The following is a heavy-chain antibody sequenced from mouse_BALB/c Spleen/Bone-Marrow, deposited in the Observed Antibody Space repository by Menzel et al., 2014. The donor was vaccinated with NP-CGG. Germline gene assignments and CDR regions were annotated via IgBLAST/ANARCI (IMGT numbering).Heavy chain of an antibody. D-gene: IGHD1-1*01. V-gene: IGHV14-3*02. Sequence: EVQLQQSGAELVKPGASVKLSCTASVFNIKDTYMHWVKQRPEQGLEWIGRIDPANGSTKYDPKFQGKATITADTSSNTAYLQLSSLTSEDTAVYYCARYYYGSSYLDYWGQGTTLTVSS. CDR1: VFNIKDTY. J-gene: IGHJ2*01. CDR3: ARYYYGSSYLDY. CDR2: IDPANGST.